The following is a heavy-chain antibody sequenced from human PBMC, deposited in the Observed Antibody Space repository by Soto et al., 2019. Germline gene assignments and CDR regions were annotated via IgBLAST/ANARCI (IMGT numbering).Heavy chain of an antibody. CDR3: AKGHKRYSSSWYVYYFDY. Sequence: LRLSCAASGFTFSSYAMSWVRQAPGKGLEWVSAISGSGGSTYYADSVKGRFTISRDNSKNTLYLQMNSLRAEDTAVYYCAKGHKRYSSSWYVYYFDYWGQGTLVTVSS. J-gene: IGHJ4*02. V-gene: IGHV3-23*01. CDR1: GFTFSSYA. CDR2: ISGSGGST. D-gene: IGHD6-13*01.